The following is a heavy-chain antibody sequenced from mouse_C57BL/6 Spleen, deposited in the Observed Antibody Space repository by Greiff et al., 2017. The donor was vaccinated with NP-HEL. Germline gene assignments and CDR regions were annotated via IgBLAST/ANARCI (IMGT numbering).Heavy chain of an antibody. CDR2: INPNNGGT. J-gene: IGHJ3*01. D-gene: IGHD4-1*01. Sequence: VQLQQSGPELVKPGASVKMSCKASGYTFTDYNMHWVKQSHGKSLEWIGYINPNNGGTSYNQKFKGKATLTVNKSSSTAYMELRSLTSEDSAVYYCARWETNWSWFAYWGQGTLVTVSA. CDR1: GYTFTDYN. V-gene: IGHV1-22*01. CDR3: ARWETNWSWFAY.